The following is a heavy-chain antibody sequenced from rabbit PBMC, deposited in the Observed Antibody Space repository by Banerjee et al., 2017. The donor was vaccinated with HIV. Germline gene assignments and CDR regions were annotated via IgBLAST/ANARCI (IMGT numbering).Heavy chain of an antibody. D-gene: IGHD4-1*01. CDR3: ARDIDGGWDL. J-gene: IGHJ6*01. Sequence: QQQLVESGGGLVKPGASLTLTCTASGFTLSSYWICWVRQAPGKGLEWIACIYTDSSGITYYASWAKGRFTISKTSSTTVTLQMTSLTAADTATYFCARDIDGGWDLWGQGTLVTVS. CDR1: GFTLSSYW. CDR2: IYTDSSGIT. V-gene: IGHV1S45*01.